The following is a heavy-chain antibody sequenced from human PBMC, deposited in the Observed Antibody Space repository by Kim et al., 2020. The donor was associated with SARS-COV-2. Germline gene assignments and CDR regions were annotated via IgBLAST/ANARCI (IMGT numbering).Heavy chain of an antibody. Sequence: YEDSVRGRFTITKDNAKNSVDLQMSSLRVEDTAVYYCARDNYGDYPDWGQGTLVTVSS. J-gene: IGHJ4*02. CDR3: ARDNYGDYPD. V-gene: IGHV3-7*01. D-gene: IGHD3-16*01.